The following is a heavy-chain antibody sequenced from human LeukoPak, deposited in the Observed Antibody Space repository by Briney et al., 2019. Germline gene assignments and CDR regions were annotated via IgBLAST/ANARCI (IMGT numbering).Heavy chain of an antibody. J-gene: IGHJ4*02. CDR1: GYTFTSYG. CDR2: ISAYNGNT. Sequence: ASVKVSCKASGYTFTSYGISWVRQAPGQGLEWMGWISAYNGNTNYAQKLQGRVTMTTDTSTSTAYIELRSLRSDDTAVYYCARVSIAARRFALQPDYWGQGTLVTVSS. CDR3: ARVSIAARRFALQPDY. D-gene: IGHD6-6*01. V-gene: IGHV1-18*01.